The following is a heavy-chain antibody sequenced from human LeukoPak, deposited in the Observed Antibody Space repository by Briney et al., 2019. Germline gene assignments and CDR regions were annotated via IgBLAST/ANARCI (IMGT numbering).Heavy chain of an antibody. J-gene: IGHJ4*02. D-gene: IGHD3-9*01. CDR2: ISGSGGST. CDR3: AKVLTGYFDSFDY. CDR1: GFTFSSYA. Sequence: GGSLRLSCAASGFTFSSYAMSWVRQAPGKGLEWVSAISGSGGSTYYADSVKGRFTISRDNSKNTLYLRMNSLRAEDTAVYYCAKVLTGYFDSFDYWGQGTLVTVSS. V-gene: IGHV3-23*01.